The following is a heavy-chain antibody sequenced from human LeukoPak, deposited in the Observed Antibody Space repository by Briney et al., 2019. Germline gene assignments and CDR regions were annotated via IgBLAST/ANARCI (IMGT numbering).Heavy chain of an antibody. CDR1: GGSFSGYY. D-gene: IGHD2-15*01. J-gene: IGHJ5*02. CDR2: INHSGST. V-gene: IGHV4-34*01. Sequence: SETLSLACAVYGGSFSGYYWSWIRQPPGKGLEWIGEINHSGSTYYSPSLKSRVTISVDTSKNQFSLKLSSVTAADTAVYYCARAPYCSGGSCYTYNWFDPWGQGTLVTVSS. CDR3: ARAPYCSGGSCYTYNWFDP.